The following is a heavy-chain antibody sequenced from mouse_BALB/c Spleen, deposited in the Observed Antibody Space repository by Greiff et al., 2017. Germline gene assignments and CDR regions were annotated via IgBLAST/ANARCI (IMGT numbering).Heavy chain of an antibody. Sequence: EVQLVESGAELVRPGALVKLSCKASGFNIKDYYMHWVKQRPELGLEWIGWIDPENGNTIYDPKFQGKASITADTSSNTAYLQLSSLTSEDTAVYYCASWDGPPPWFAYWGQGTLVTVSA. CDR3: ASWDGPPPWFAY. V-gene: IGHV14-1*02. CDR1: GFNIKDYY. J-gene: IGHJ3*01. CDR2: IDPENGNT. D-gene: IGHD2-3*01.